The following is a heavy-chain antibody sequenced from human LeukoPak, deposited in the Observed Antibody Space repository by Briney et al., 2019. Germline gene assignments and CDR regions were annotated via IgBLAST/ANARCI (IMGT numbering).Heavy chain of an antibody. Sequence: PGGSLRLSCATSGFTFSNYAVSWVRQAPGKGLEWVSSISGSGGTTYYADSVKGRFTISRDNSKNTLYLQMNSLRAEDTAVYYCARKIAVAQGYFDLWGRGTLVTVSS. D-gene: IGHD6-19*01. CDR1: GFTFSNYA. CDR2: ISGSGGTT. CDR3: ARKIAVAQGYFDL. J-gene: IGHJ2*01. V-gene: IGHV3-23*01.